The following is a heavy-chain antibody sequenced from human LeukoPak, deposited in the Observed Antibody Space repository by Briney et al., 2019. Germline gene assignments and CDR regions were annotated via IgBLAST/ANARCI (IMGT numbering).Heavy chain of an antibody. CDR2: IWYDGSNK. D-gene: IGHD3-22*01. V-gene: IGHV3-33*06. CDR1: GFTFSSYG. J-gene: IGHJ4*02. CDR3: AKVGSGYYDHLDF. Sequence: PGRSLRLSCAASGFTFSSYGMHWVRQAPGKGLEWVAVIWYDGSNKYYADSVKGRFTISRDNSKNTQYLQMNSLRVEDTAVYYCAKVGSGYYDHLDFWGQGILVTVSS.